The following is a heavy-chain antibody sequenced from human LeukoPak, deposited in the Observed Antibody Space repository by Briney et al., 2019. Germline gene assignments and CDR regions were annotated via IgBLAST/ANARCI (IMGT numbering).Heavy chain of an antibody. Sequence: GASVKVSCKASGYTFTGYNMHWLRQAPGQGLEWMGWIDPNSGATNYAQKFQGWVTMTRDTSITTAYLEVSGLKSDDTAVYYCVSGGSSWFPEFDYWGQGTLVTVSS. CDR1: GYTFTGYN. V-gene: IGHV1-2*04. CDR3: VSGGSSWFPEFDY. D-gene: IGHD6-13*01. J-gene: IGHJ4*02. CDR2: IDPNSGAT.